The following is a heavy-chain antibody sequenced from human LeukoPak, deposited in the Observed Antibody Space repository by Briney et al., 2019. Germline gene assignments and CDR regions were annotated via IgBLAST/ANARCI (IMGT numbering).Heavy chain of an antibody. CDR1: GATFSSYA. V-gene: IGHV1-69*13. J-gene: IGHJ4*02. Sequence: SVKVSCKASGATFSSYAISWVRQAPGQGLEWMGGIIPIFDRANYAQKFQGRVTITADESTSTAYMELSSLRSEDTAVYYCARIVVVITQLNTFHYYFDYWGQGTLVTVSS. CDR3: ARIVVVITQLNTFHYYFDY. D-gene: IGHD3-22*01. CDR2: IIPIFDRA.